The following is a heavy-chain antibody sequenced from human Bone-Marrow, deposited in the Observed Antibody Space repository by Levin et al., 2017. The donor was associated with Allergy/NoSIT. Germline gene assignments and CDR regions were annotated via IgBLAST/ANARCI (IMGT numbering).Heavy chain of an antibody. CDR3: AKAGTTVMVSYYYMDV. J-gene: IGHJ6*03. V-gene: IGHV3-23*01. Sequence: PSETLSLTCAASRPILSDYAMNWVRQAPGKGLQWVSGMSGSGGATYYADSVKGRFTISRDYSKSTVFLQMNSLRADDTAVYYCAKAGTTVMVSYYYMDVWGTGTTVTVSS. CDR2: MSGSGGAT. CDR1: RPILSDYA. D-gene: IGHD4-17*01.